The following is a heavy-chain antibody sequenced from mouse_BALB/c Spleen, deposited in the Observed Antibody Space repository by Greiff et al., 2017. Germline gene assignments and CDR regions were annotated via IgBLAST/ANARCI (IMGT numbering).Heavy chain of an antibody. CDR3: ARSYYRYGYAMDY. CDR2: INPGSGGT. CDR1: GYAFTNYL. J-gene: IGHJ4*01. D-gene: IGHD2-14*01. V-gene: IGHV1-54*01. Sequence: VQLVESGAELVRPGTSVKVSCKASGYAFTNYLIEWVKQRPGQGLEWIGVINPGSGGTNYNEKFKGKATLTADKSSSTAYMQLSSLTSDDSAVYFCARSYYRYGYAMDYWGQGTSVTVSS.